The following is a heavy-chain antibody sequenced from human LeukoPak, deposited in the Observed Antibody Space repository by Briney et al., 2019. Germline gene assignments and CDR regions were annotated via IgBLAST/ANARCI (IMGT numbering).Heavy chain of an antibody. CDR3: ARLRDSSSYYFDY. CDR1: GYTFTGYY. Sequence: ASVKVSCKASGYTFTGYYIHWVRQAPGQGLEWMGWINPNSGGTNYAQTFQGRVTMTRDTSITTAYMELSSLRSDDTAVYYCARLRDSSSYYFDYWGQRTLVTVSS. V-gene: IGHV1-2*02. CDR2: INPNSGGT. J-gene: IGHJ4*02.